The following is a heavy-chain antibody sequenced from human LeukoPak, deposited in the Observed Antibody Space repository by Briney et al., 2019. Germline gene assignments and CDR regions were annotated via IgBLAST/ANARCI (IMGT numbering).Heavy chain of an antibody. Sequence: GGSLRLSCAASGFTFSSYWMHWVRQAPGKGLVWVSRINSDGSSTSHADSVKGRFTISRDNAKNTLYLQMSSLRAEGTAVYYCARADYYCSSTSCGFDYWGQGTLVTVSS. CDR3: ARADYYCSSTSCGFDY. J-gene: IGHJ4*02. CDR2: INSDGSST. V-gene: IGHV3-74*01. D-gene: IGHD2-2*01. CDR1: GFTFSSYW.